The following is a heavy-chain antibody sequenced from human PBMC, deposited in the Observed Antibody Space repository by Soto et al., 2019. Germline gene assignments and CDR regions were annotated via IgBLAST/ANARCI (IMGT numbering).Heavy chain of an antibody. CDR3: AKQFSSSTWYPFDH. Sequence: EVQLLESGEALVQPGGSLRLSCAASGFTYNIYAMSWVRQAPGKGLEWVSGISAGVIDTYYAESVKGRFTVSRDDSKTTLYLQMNSLRADDTDVYYCAKQFSSSTWYPFDHWGRGTLVTVSS. CDR2: ISAGVIDT. CDR1: GFTYNIYA. D-gene: IGHD6-13*01. V-gene: IGHV3-23*01. J-gene: IGHJ4*02.